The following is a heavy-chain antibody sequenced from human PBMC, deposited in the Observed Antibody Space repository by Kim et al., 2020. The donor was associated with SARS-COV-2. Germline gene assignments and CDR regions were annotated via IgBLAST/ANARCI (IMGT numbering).Heavy chain of an antibody. CDR3: ARRVVVAATSGVGWFDP. V-gene: IGHV4-59*01. Sequence: LKSRVTISVDTSKNQFSLKLSSVTAADTAVYYCARRVVVAATSGVGWFDPWGQGTLVTVSS. D-gene: IGHD2-15*01. J-gene: IGHJ5*02.